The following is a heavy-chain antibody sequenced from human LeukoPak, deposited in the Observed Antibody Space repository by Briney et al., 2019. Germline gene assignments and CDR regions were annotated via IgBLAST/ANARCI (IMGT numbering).Heavy chain of an antibody. Sequence: CAVYGGSFSGYYWSWIRQPPGKGLEWIGEINHSGSTNYNPSLKSRVTISVDTSKNKFSLTLSSVTAADTAVYYCARDXDLXWXXELXYWGQGTLVTVSS. CDR1: GGSFSGYY. CDR3: ARDXDLXWXXELXY. J-gene: IGHJ4*02. CDR2: INHSGST. V-gene: IGHV4-34*01. D-gene: IGHD3-10*01.